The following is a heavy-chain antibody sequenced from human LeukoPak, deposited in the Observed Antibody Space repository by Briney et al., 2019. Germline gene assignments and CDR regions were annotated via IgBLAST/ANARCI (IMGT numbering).Heavy chain of an antibody. CDR2: IKQDGSEK. J-gene: IGHJ6*03. D-gene: IGHD4-17*01. CDR1: GFTFSSYW. V-gene: IGHV3-7*01. Sequence: GGSLRLSCAASGFTFSSYWMSWVRQAPGKGLEWVANIKQDGSEKYYVDSVKGRFIISRDNAKNSLYLQMNSLRAEDTAVYYCARTTVTSYFYYYMDVWGKGTTVTVSS. CDR3: ARTTVTSYFYYYMDV.